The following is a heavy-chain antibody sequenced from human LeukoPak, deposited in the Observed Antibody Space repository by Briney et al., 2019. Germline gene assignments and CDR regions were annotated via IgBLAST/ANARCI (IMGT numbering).Heavy chain of an antibody. Sequence: SDTLSLACTVSGGSISSSSYYWGWIRQPPGKGLEWIGRIHYSGSTYYNPSLKSRVTISVDTSKNQFSLKLSSVTAADTAVYYCARPGGVVGATYYFAYWGQGIQVTVSS. J-gene: IGHJ4*02. CDR3: ARPGGVVGATYYFAY. CDR1: GGSISSSSYY. D-gene: IGHD1-26*01. V-gene: IGHV4-39*01. CDR2: IHYSGST.